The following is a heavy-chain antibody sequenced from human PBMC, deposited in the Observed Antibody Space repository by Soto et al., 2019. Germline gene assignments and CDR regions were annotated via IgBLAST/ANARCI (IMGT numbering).Heavy chain of an antibody. CDR1: GYTFTSYY. Sequence: ASVKVSCKASGYTFTSYYMHWVRQAPGQGLEWMGIINPSGGSTRYAQKFQGRVTMTRDTSTSTVYMELSSLRSEDTAVYYCARESYDAMVRGVINYGMDVWGQGTTVTVSS. D-gene: IGHD3-10*01. CDR2: INPSGGST. J-gene: IGHJ6*02. CDR3: ARESYDAMVRGVINYGMDV. V-gene: IGHV1-46*01.